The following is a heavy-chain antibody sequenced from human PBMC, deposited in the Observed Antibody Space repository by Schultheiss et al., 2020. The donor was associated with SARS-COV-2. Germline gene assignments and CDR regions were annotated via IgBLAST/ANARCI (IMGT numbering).Heavy chain of an antibody. CDR2: ISSSSSYI. Sequence: GESLKISCAASGFTFSSYAMSWVRQAPGKGLEWVSSISSSSSYIYYADSVKGRFTISRDNSKNTVYLQVNTLRAEDTAVYYCARAELELPASWGQGTQVTVSS. CDR3: ARAELELPAS. D-gene: IGHD1-26*01. CDR1: GFTFSSYA. J-gene: IGHJ5*02. V-gene: IGHV3-21*04.